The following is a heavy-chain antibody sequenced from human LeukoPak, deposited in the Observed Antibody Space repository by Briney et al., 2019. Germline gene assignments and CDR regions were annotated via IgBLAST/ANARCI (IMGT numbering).Heavy chain of an antibody. D-gene: IGHD2-15*01. CDR3: ARGSVGTPPPFDF. CDR1: GFIFSSYS. J-gene: IGHJ4*02. CDR2: TSFDGSGQ. Sequence: GGSLRLSCAASGFIFSSYSMNWVRQTPGKGLEWVALTSFDGSGQYYADFVKGRLTISRDNSKNTLYLQMNSLRPEDTAVYYCARGSVGTPPPFDFWGQGTLVTVSS. V-gene: IGHV3-30*03.